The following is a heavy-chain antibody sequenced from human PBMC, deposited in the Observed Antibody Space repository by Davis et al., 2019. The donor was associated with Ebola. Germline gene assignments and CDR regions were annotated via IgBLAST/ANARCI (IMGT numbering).Heavy chain of an antibody. CDR3: ARAMTTVTHYYGMDV. V-gene: IGHV3-11*05. J-gene: IGHJ6*02. Sequence: GRFTISRDNAKNSLYLQMNSLRAEDTAVYYCARAMTTVTHYYGMDVWGQGTTVTVSS. D-gene: IGHD4-17*01.